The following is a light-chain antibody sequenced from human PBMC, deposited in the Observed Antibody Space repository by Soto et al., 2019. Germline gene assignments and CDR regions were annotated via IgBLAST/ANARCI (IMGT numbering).Light chain of an antibody. CDR1: RRDVGAYDF. V-gene: IGLV2-14*03. CDR3: SSYTTSSTRV. Sequence: QSVLSQPASVSGSPGQSIAISCTGTRRDVGAYDFVSWYQQHPDKAPKLMIYEVSHRPSGVSYRFSGSKSVNTATLTISGLQAEDEADYYCSSYTTSSTRVFGTGTKVTVL. J-gene: IGLJ1*01. CDR2: EVS.